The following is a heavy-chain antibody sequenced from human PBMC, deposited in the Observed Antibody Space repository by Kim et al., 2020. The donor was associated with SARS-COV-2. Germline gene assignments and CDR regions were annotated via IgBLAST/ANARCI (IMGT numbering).Heavy chain of an antibody. V-gene: IGHV3-48*03. Sequence: GGSLRLSCAASGFTFSSYEMNWVRQAPGKGLEWVSYISSSGSTIYYADSVKGRFTISRDNAKNSLYLQMNSLRAEDTAVYYCARARARLGIASDIDYWRQGTLVTVSS. CDR3: ARARARLGIASDIDY. CDR2: ISSSGSTI. CDR1: GFTFSSYE. J-gene: IGHJ4*02. D-gene: IGHD6-25*01.